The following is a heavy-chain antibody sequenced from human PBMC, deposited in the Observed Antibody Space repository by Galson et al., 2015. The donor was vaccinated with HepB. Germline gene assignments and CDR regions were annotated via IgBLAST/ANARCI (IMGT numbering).Heavy chain of an antibody. J-gene: IGHJ6*03. CDR2: INPNVGSA. D-gene: IGHD3-10*01. CDR3: TRKSGYYYYMDF. V-gene: IGHV1-46*03. Sequence: SCKASGYAFTSYYIHWVRQAPGQGLEWMGIINPNVGSATYAQKFQGRVTMTRDTSTSTVYMELSSLRSEDTAVYYCTRKSGYYYYMDFWGKGTTVTVSS. CDR1: GYAFTSYY.